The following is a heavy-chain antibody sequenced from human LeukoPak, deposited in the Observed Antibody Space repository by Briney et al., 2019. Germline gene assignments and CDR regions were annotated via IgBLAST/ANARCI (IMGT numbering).Heavy chain of an antibody. V-gene: IGHV3-9*01. J-gene: IGHJ4*02. Sequence: GGSLRLSCAASGFTFDDYAMHWVRQAPGKGLEWVSVISWNSGRIDYAESGKGRFTISRDNAKNSLYLQMNSLGAEDTALYYCSKYASSPAWGQGTLVTVSS. CDR2: ISWNSGRI. CDR3: SKYASSPA. D-gene: IGHD6-13*01. CDR1: GFTFDDYA.